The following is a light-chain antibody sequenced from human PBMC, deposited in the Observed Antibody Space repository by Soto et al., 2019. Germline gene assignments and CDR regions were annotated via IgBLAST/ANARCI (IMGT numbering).Light chain of an antibody. CDR1: QSVSSSY. Sequence: EIVLTQSPGTLSLSPGERATLSCRASQSVSSSYLAWYQQKPGQAPRLLIYGASSRATGIPDRFSGSGSGTDFTRTISRLEPEDFAVYYCQQYGSSPGTLGQGTKRAIK. J-gene: IGKJ2*01. CDR2: GAS. CDR3: QQYGSSPGT. V-gene: IGKV3-20*01.